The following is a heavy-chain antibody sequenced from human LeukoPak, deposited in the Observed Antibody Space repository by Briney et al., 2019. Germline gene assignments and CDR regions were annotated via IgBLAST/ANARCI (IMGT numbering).Heavy chain of an antibody. CDR3: AQLGYYGSGSPSDAFDI. V-gene: IGHV1-2*02. J-gene: IGHJ3*02. CDR2: ISSNSGGT. CDR1: GYTFTGYY. D-gene: IGHD3-10*01. Sequence: ASLKVSCKASGYTFTGYYMHWVRQAPGQGLEGMGWISSNSGGTNYAQKFQGRVTMTRDTSISTAYMALSRLRSDDTAVYYCAQLGYYGSGSPSDAFDIWGQGTMVTDSS.